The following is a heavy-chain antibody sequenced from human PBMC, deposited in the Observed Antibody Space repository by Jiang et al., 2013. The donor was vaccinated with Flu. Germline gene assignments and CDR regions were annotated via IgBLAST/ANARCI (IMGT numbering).Heavy chain of an antibody. CDR3: ARDSLGSSSSWYYFDY. D-gene: IGHD6-13*01. V-gene: IGHV3-21*01. J-gene: IGHJ4*02. CDR2: ISSSGSST. CDR1: GFTVAKHT. Sequence: LVKPGGSLTVSCSTSGFTVAKHTLHWVRQAPGKGLEWVASISSSGSSTFYAESLRGRFAISRDNAKNSLFLVMNSLRVEDTAMFFCARDSLGSSSSWYYFDYWGQGTLVTVSS.